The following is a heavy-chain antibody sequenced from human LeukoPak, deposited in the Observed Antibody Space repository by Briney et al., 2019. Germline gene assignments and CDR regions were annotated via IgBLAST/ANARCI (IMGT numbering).Heavy chain of an antibody. CDR2: IYYSGST. J-gene: IGHJ3*02. D-gene: IGHD6-13*01. CDR1: GGSISSYY. Sequence: SETLCLSCPVSGGSISSYYWSWVRQPPGKGLEWLGYIYYSGSTNYNPSLKSRVTISVDTSKNQFSLKLSSVTAADTAVYYCARGAGYSSSWYPNDAFDIWGQGTMVTVSS. V-gene: IGHV4-59*08. CDR3: ARGAGYSSSWYPNDAFDI.